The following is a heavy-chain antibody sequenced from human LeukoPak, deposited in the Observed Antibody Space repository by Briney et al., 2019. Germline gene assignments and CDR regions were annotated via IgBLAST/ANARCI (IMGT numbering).Heavy chain of an antibody. CDR1: GGSISSGSYY. CDR2: IYTSGST. Sequence: PSQTLSLTCTVSGGSISSGSYYWSWIRQPAGKGLEWIGRIYTSGSTNYNPSLKSLITISVDTTKNQFYLKLSSVTAADTAVYYCARSDGYGLVGIWGQGTMVTVSS. V-gene: IGHV4-61*02. J-gene: IGHJ3*02. D-gene: IGHD3-10*01. CDR3: ARSDGYGLVGI.